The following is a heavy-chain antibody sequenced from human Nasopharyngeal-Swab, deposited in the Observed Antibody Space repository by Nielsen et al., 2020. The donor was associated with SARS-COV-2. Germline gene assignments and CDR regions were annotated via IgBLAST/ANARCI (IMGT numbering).Heavy chain of an antibody. CDR1: GGSISPYY. J-gene: IGHJ5*02. CDR2: ISHNSGT. Sequence: SETLSLTCTVSGGSISPYYWSWIRQPPGKGLEWIGYISHNSGTNYNPSLKSRVTMFMDTSKNQFSLKLRSVTAADTAVYYCAKEGATGWFDPWGQGTLVTVSS. V-gene: IGHV4-59*01. CDR3: AKEGATGWFDP.